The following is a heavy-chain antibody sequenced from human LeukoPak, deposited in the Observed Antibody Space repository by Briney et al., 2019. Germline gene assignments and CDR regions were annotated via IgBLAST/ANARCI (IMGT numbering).Heavy chain of an antibody. V-gene: IGHV3-33*06. CDR1: GFTFSSYG. CDR2: IRYDGSSE. CDR3: AKDWSLGYGCLDY. D-gene: IGHD5-12*01. Sequence: GGSLRLPCAASGFTFSSYGMHWVRQAPGKGLEWVAGIRYDGSSEYYADSVKGRFTISRDNSKDTLYLLLNSLRAEDTAVYYCAKDWSLGYGCLDYWGQGTLVTVSS. J-gene: IGHJ4*02.